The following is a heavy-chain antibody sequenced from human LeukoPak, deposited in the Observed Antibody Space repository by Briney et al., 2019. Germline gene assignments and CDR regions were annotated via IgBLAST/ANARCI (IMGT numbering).Heavy chain of an antibody. CDR1: GFTLSDHY. D-gene: IGHD3-22*01. Sequence: HPGGSLRLSCAASGFTLSDHYMDWVRQAPGKGLEWVARIRNKANSYSTEYAASVKGRFTISIDDSKNSLYLQMNYLKTEDTAIYYCARAGDYYSTGDCWGQGTLVTVSS. CDR3: ARAGDYYSTGDC. V-gene: IGHV3-72*01. J-gene: IGHJ4*02. CDR2: IRNKANSYST.